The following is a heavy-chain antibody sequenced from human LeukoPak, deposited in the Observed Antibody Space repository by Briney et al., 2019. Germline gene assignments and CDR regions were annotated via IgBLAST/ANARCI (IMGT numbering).Heavy chain of an antibody. CDR2: INPSGGST. CDR3: ARGKPARRLPFDY. V-gene: IGHV1-46*01. Sequence: ASVKVSCKASGYTFTSYDINWVRQATGQGLEWMGIINPSGGSTSYAQKFQGRVTMTRDTSTSTVYMELSSLRSEDTAVYYCARGKPARRLPFDYWGQGTLVTVSS. J-gene: IGHJ4*02. CDR1: GYTFTSYD. D-gene: IGHD6-6*01.